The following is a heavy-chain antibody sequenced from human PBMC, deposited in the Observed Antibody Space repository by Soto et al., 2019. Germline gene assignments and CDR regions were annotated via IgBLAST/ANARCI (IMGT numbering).Heavy chain of an antibody. V-gene: IGHV3-33*01. J-gene: IGHJ6*02. CDR3: ARDGLDSIFGVVIAYYYGMDV. D-gene: IGHD3-3*01. CDR2: IWYDGSNK. CDR1: GFTFSSYG. Sequence: GGSLRLSWAASGFTFSSYGMHGVRQAPGKGLEWVAVIWYDGSNKYYADSVKGRFTISRDNSKNTLYLQMNSLRAEDTAVYYCARDGLDSIFGVVIAYYYGMDVWGQGTTVTVSS.